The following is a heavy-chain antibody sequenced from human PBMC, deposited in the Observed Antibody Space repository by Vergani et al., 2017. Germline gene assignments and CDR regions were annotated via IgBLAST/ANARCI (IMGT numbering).Heavy chain of an antibody. D-gene: IGHD3-10*01. CDR3: GRVADFYGLGSRLLDL. CDR1: GGSMSGYY. CDR2: MYHSGST. J-gene: IGHJ5*02. V-gene: IGHV4-59*01. Sequence: QVRLQESGPGLVKPSETLSLTCSVSGGSMSGYYWSWIRQPPGKELEWIGYMYHSGSTNYNPSLETRVTIAGDTSKNQFSLKRNSVTAADTAVYYCGRVADFYGLGSRLLDLWGQGTLVTVSS.